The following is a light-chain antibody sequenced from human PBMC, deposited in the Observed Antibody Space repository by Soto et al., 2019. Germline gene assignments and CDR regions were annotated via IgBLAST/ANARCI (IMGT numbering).Light chain of an antibody. J-gene: IGLJ2*01. Sequence: QSALTQPASVSGSPGQSMTISCTGTSIDVGGYNYVSWYQQHPGKAPKLMIYDVSNRPSGVSNRFSGSKSGNTASLTISGLQAEDEADYYCSSYTSSSTLVVFGGGTKVTVL. V-gene: IGLV2-14*01. CDR1: SIDVGGYNY. CDR2: DVS. CDR3: SSYTSSSTLVV.